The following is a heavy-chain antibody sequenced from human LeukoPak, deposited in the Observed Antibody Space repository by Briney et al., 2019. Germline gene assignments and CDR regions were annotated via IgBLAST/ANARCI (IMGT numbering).Heavy chain of an antibody. V-gene: IGHV3-48*04. D-gene: IGHD2-15*01. Sequence: GGSLRLSCAASGFTFSSYSMNWVRQAPGKGLEWVSYISSSSTIYYADSVKGRFTISRDNAKNSLYLQMNSPRAEDTAVYYCARFGAGGSCCEGLDYWGQGTLVTVSS. CDR2: ISSSSTI. CDR1: GFTFSSYS. J-gene: IGHJ4*02. CDR3: ARFGAGGSCCEGLDY.